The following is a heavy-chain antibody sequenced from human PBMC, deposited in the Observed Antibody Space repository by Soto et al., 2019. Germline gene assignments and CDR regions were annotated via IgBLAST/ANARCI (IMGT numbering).Heavy chain of an antibody. Sequence: GGSLRLSCAASGFTFSSYAMSWVRQAPGKGLEWVSAISGSGGSTYYADSVKGRFTISRDNSKNTLYLQMNSLRAEDTAVYYCAKDRSVFGMWLLKNYGMDVWGQGTTVTVSS. CDR1: GFTFSSYA. CDR3: AKDRSVFGMWLLKNYGMDV. J-gene: IGHJ6*02. V-gene: IGHV3-23*01. D-gene: IGHD3-22*01. CDR2: ISGSGGST.